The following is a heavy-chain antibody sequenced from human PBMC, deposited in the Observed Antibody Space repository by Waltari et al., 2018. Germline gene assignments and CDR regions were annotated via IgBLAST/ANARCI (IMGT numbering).Heavy chain of an antibody. Sequence: QVQLQESGPGLVKPSGTLSLTCAVSGGSISRRNWWSWVRQPPGKGLEWIGEIYHSGSTNYNPSLKSRVTISVDKSKNQFSLKLSSVTAADTAVYYCARDPSSSWQGRGYYFDYWGQGTLVTVSS. J-gene: IGHJ4*02. CDR1: GGSISRRNW. CDR2: IYHSGST. D-gene: IGHD6-13*01. V-gene: IGHV4-4*02. CDR3: ARDPSSSWQGRGYYFDY.